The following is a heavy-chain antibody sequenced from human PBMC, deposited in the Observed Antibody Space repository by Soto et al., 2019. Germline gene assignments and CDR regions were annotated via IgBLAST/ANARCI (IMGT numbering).Heavy chain of an antibody. CDR1: GGTFSSYA. V-gene: IGHV1-69*13. CDR3: ARAIGIAARPDYYYGMDA. Sequence: ASVKVSCKASGGTFSSYAISWVRQAPGQGLEWMGGIIPIFGTANYAQKFQGRVTITADESTSTAYMELSSLRSEDTAVYYCARAIGIAARPDYYYGMDAWGQGTTVTVSS. J-gene: IGHJ6*02. D-gene: IGHD6-6*01. CDR2: IIPIFGTA.